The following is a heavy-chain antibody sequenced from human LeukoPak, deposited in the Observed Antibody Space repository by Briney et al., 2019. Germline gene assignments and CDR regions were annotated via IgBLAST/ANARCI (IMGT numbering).Heavy chain of an antibody. Sequence: SETLSLTCTVSGGSISSYYWSWIRQPAGKGLEWIGRIYISGSGSTNYNPSLKSRVTMSVDTSKNQFSLKLSSVTAADTAVYYCARDRGDDFDYWGQGTLVTVSS. V-gene: IGHV4-4*07. CDR2: IYISGSGST. CDR3: ARDRGDDFDY. J-gene: IGHJ4*02. CDR1: GGSISSYY. D-gene: IGHD2-21*02.